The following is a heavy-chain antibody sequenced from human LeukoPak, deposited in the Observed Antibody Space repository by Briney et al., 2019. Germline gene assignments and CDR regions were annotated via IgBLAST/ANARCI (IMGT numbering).Heavy chain of an antibody. CDR3: ARHDYYDSSGHPSWFDP. CDR1: GGSISSYY. V-gene: IGHV4-59*01. J-gene: IGHJ5*02. CDR2: IYYSGST. D-gene: IGHD3-22*01. Sequence: SETLSLTCTVSGGSISSYYWSWIRQPPGKGLEWIGYIYYSGSTNYNPSLKSRVTISVDTSKNQFSLKLSSVTAADTAVYYCARHDYYDSSGHPSWFDPWGQGTLVTVSS.